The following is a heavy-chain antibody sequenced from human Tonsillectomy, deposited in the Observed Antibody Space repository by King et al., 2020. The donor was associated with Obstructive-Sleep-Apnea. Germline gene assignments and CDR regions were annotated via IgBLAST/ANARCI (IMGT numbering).Heavy chain of an antibody. V-gene: IGHV3-23*04. CDR3: AKDRGIRNFYYYYGMDV. D-gene: IGHD1-1*01. J-gene: IGHJ6*02. Sequence: VQLVESGGGLVQPGGSLRLSCAASGFTFSSYAMSWVRQAPGKGLEWVSAISGSGGSTYYADSVKGRFTISRDNSKNTLYLQMNSLRAEDTAVYYCAKDRGIRNFYYYYGMDVWGQGTTVTVSS. CDR1: GFTFSSYA. CDR2: ISGSGGST.